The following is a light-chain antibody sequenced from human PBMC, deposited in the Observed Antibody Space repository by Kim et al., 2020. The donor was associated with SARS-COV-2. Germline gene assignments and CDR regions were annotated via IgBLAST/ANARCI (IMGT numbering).Light chain of an antibody. V-gene: IGLV1-40*01. CDR3: QSYDSSLSGSV. CDR2: GNS. CDR1: SSNIGAGYD. J-gene: IGLJ3*02. Sequence: QRVTISCTGSSSNIGAGYDVHWYQQLPGTAPKLLIYGNSNRPSGVPDRLSGSKSGTSASLAITGLQAEDEADYYCQSYDSSLSGSVFGGGTQLTVL.